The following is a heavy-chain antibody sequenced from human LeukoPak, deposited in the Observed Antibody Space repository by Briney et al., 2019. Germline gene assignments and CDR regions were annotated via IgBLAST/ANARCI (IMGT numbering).Heavy chain of an antibody. V-gene: IGHV3-23*01. CDR2: ISDRGGNT. Sequence: GGSLRLSCAASGFTFSSYAMSWVRRAPGKGLEWVSGISDRGGNTYYAGSVKGRFTISRDSSKKTLYLQMNSLRAEDTAVYYCVRRNYFDYWGQGTLVTVSS. J-gene: IGHJ4*02. CDR3: VRRNYFDY. CDR1: GFTFSSYA.